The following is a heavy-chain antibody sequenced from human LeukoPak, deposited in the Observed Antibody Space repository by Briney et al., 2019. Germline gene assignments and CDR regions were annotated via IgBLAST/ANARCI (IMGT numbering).Heavy chain of an antibody. D-gene: IGHD1-26*01. CDR2: IYTSGST. J-gene: IGHJ6*02. CDR3: AKDMARPGWDILVGGYYYGMDV. CDR1: GGSISSYY. Sequence: SETLSLTCTVSGGSISSYYWSWLRQPAGKGLEWIGRIYTSGSTDYNPSLKSRVTMSVDTSKNQFSLKLSSVTAADTAVYYCAKDMARPGWDILVGGYYYGMDVWGQGTTVTVSS. V-gene: IGHV4-4*07.